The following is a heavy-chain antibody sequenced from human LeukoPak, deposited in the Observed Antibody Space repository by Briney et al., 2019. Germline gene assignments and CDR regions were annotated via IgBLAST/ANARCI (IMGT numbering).Heavy chain of an antibody. V-gene: IGHV3-7*01. CDR3: AKLIVAGFLTRYHYMDV. CDR1: GFSFSSYW. CDR2: INQDGSEK. J-gene: IGHJ6*03. D-gene: IGHD6-19*01. Sequence: GGSLRLSCAASGFSFSSYWMSWVRQAPGKGLEWVANINQDGSEKYYVDSVKGRFTISRDNAKNSLYLQMNSLRAEDTAVYYCAKLIVAGFLTRYHYMDVWGKGTTVTVSS.